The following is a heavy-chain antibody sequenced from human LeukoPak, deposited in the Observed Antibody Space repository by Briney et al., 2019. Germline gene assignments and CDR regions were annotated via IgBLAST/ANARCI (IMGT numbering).Heavy chain of an antibody. CDR3: ARDQCSGGSCYSYYYYYGMDV. V-gene: IGHV3-11*04. D-gene: IGHD2-15*01. J-gene: IGHJ6*04. CDR1: GFTFSNYY. Sequence: PGGSLRLSCAASGFTFSNYYMSWIRQAPGKGLEWVSYISSSGSTIYYADSVKGRFTISRDNAKNSLYLQMNSLRAEDTAVYYCARDQCSGGSCYSYYYYYGMDVWGKGTTVTVSS. CDR2: ISSSGSTI.